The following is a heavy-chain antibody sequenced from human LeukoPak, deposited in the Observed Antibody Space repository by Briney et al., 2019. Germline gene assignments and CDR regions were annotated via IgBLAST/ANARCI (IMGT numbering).Heavy chain of an antibody. J-gene: IGHJ4*02. CDR3: ARGSRRGIVVVPAANNFDY. Sequence: PSETLSLTCAVYGGSFSGYYWSWIRQPPGKGLEWIGEINHSGSTNYNPSLKSRVTISVDTSKNQFSLKLSSVTVADTAVYYCARGSRRGIVVVPAANNFDYWGQGTLVTVSS. CDR1: GGSFSGYY. D-gene: IGHD2-2*01. CDR2: INHSGST. V-gene: IGHV4-34*01.